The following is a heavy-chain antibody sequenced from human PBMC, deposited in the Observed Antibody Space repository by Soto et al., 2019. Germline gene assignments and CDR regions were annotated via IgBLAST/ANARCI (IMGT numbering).Heavy chain of an antibody. CDR1: GGSINSYY. CDR2: IYTSGGT. Sequence: PSETLSLTCTVSGGSINSYYWTWIRQPAGKGLEWIGRIYTSGGTNFNPSPKSRVTMSVDTSKNQFSLKLRSVTAADTAVYYCARGFGSSWYYFDYWGQGTPVTVSS. D-gene: IGHD6-13*01. CDR3: ARGFGSSWYYFDY. V-gene: IGHV4-4*07. J-gene: IGHJ4*02.